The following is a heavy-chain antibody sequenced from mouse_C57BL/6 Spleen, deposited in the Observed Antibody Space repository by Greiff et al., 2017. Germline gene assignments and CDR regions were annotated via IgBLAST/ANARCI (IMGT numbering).Heavy chain of an antibody. V-gene: IGHV1-53*01. Sequence: HVQLLPPWTELVQPGASVKLSCKASGYTFTSYWMHWVMQRPGPGLEWIGFINPSNGGTNYNEKFKSKATLTVDKSSSTAYMQLSSLTSEDSAVYYCARVGYWGKGTTLTVSS. CDR3: ARVGY. CDR2: INPSNGGT. CDR1: GYTFTSYW. J-gene: IGHJ2*01.